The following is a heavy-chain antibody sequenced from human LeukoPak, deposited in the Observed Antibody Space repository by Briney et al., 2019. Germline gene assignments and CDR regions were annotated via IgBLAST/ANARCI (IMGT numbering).Heavy chain of an antibody. CDR3: ARDFSFGGGDLAL. D-gene: IGHD2-21*02. V-gene: IGHV4-61*02. CDR1: GDSISSGDYY. J-gene: IGHJ4*02. CDR2: IYTSGST. Sequence: PSETLSLTCTVSGDSISSGDYYWSWIRQPAGKGLEWIGRIYTSGSTNYNPSLKSRVTISVDKSKNQFSLKLSSVTAADTAVYYCARDFSFGGGDLALWGQGTLVTVSS.